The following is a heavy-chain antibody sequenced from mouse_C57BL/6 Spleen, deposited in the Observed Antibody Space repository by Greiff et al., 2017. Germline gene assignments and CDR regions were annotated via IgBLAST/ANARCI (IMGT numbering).Heavy chain of an antibody. J-gene: IGHJ3*01. CDR2: IDPSDSYT. V-gene: IGHV1-50*01. CDR1: GYTFTSYW. Sequence: VKLLQPGAELVKPGASVKLSCKASGYTFTSYWMQWVKQRPGQGLEWIGEIDPSDSYTNYNQKFKGKATLTVATSSSTAYMQLSSLTSEDSAVYYCARTAQATAYWGQGTLVTVSA. D-gene: IGHD3-2*02. CDR3: ARTAQATAY.